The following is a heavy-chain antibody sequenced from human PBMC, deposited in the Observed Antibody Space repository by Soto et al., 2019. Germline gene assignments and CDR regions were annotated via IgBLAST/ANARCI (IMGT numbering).Heavy chain of an antibody. V-gene: IGHV4-39*01. CDR2: IFYSGST. J-gene: IGHJ4*02. CDR3: ARRYGWLYFDY. D-gene: IGHD6-19*01. Sequence: SETLSLTCTVSGDSISSSNYFWGWIRQPPGKGLEWIGTIFYSGSTYYNPSLKSRATISVDTSKNQFSLKLTSVTAADTALYYCARRYGWLYFDYWGQGSLVTVSS. CDR1: GDSISSSNYF.